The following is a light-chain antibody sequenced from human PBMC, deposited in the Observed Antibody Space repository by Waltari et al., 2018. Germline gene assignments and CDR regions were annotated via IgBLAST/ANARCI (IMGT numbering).Light chain of an antibody. J-gene: IGKJ1*01. CDR1: QSVTH. CDR3: QQYHYWPVT. CDR2: CAS. V-gene: IGKV3-15*01. Sequence: EIVMTQSPATMSVSPGETATLFGRASQSVTHLAWYQQSPGQAPRLLIYCASTRATGVPARFSGSGSVTEFTLIISSLQSEDFAVYYCQQYHYWPVTFGQGTKVDVK.